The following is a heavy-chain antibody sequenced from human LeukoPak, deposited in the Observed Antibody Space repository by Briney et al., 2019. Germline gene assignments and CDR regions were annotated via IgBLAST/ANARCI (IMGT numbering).Heavy chain of an antibody. CDR1: GGSLSGYY. Sequence: PSETLSLTCAVYGGSLSGYYWSWIRQPPGKGLEWIGEINHSGNTNYNPSLKSRVTMSIDTSKNQFSLKLTSVTAADTAVYYCARDSCSSTSCYENNYYYGMDVWGQGTTVTVSS. J-gene: IGHJ6*02. D-gene: IGHD2-2*01. V-gene: IGHV4-34*01. CDR2: INHSGNT. CDR3: ARDSCSSTSCYENNYYYGMDV.